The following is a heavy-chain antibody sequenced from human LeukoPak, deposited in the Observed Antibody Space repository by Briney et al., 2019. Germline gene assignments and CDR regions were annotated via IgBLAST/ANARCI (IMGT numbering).Heavy chain of an antibody. CDR3: ARDIRLLSSYWSAP. V-gene: IGHV4-34*01. CDR2: INHSGST. J-gene: IGHJ5*02. CDR1: GGSFSGYY. D-gene: IGHD6-25*01. Sequence: SETLSLTCAVYGGSFSGYYWSWIRQPPGKGLEWIGEINHSGSTNYNPSLKSRVTISVDTSKNQFSLKLSSVTAADTAVYYCARDIRLLSSYWSAPWGKGTLVTVSS.